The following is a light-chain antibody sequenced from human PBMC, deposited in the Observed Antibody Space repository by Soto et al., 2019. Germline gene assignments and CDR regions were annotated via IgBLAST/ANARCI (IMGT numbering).Light chain of an antibody. CDR2: GAY. CDR1: QSLSQHY. J-gene: IGKJ1*01. CDR3: HQWLSSRT. Sequence: EIVLTHSPGTLSLSPGERATLSCRASQSLSQHYLAWSPQKPGQAPRLGIYGAYSRATGIPDRFSDSGSGTDFTLTIRRLGPEDFAVDDCHQWLSSRTFGQGTKLEIK. V-gene: IGKV3-20*01.